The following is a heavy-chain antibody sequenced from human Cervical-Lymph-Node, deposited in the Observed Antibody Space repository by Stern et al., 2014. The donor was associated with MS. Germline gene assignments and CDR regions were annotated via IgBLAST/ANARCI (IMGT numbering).Heavy chain of an antibody. Sequence: EVHLVESGGGLVQPGGSLRLSCSASGFTFSSYAMHWVRQAPGKGLEYVSAISRNGGSTYYADSVKGRFTISRDNSKNTLYLQMSSLRAEDTAVYYCVKSPRMSVAARPGDFDYWGQGTLVTVSS. CDR2: ISRNGGST. J-gene: IGHJ4*02. V-gene: IGHV3-64D*06. CDR1: GFTFSSYA. D-gene: IGHD6-6*01. CDR3: VKSPRMSVAARPGDFDY.